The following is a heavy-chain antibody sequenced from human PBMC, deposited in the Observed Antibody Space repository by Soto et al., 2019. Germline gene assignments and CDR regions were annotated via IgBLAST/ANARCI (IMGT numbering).Heavy chain of an antibody. J-gene: IGHJ3*02. D-gene: IGHD3-3*01. CDR3: ARGGGVGVAGSAAFDM. CDR1: GYPVTAYY. Sequence: QLHLVQSGAVVKKPGASVTVSCSASGYPVTAYYMHWVRQAPGRGLEWMGGINPATGAAKYTQTFQGRVTMTRYTSTSTVFMELSALTSEDTAVFYCARGGGVGVAGSAAFDMWVQGTVVTVSS. V-gene: IGHV1-2*02. CDR2: INPATGAA.